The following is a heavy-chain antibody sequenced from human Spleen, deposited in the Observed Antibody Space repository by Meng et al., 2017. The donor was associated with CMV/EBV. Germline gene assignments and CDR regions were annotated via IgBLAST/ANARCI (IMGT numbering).Heavy chain of an antibody. J-gene: IGHJ5*02. CDR1: GDSVSSNSAA. V-gene: IGHV6-1*01. CDR2: TYYRSKWYN. Sequence: VPLPQSRPGLAHPSQPPPPTRAISGDSVSSNSAAWNWIRHSPSRGLEWLGRTYYRSKWYNDYAVSVKSRITINPDTSKNQFSLQLNSVTPADTAVYYCARDSDVVPLFDPWGQGTLVTVSS. CDR3: ARDSDVVPLFDP. D-gene: IGHD2-2*01.